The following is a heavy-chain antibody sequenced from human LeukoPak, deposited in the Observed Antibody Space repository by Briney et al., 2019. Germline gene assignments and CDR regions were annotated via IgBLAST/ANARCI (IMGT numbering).Heavy chain of an antibody. V-gene: IGHV1-2*02. CDR1: GYTFTGYY. CDR3: AVYSSSSLGNWFDP. CDR2: INPNSGGT. Sequence: ASVRVSCKASGYTFTGYYMHWVRQAPGQGLEWMGWINPNSGGTNYAQKFQGRVTMTRDTSISTAYMELSRLRSDDTAVYYCAVYSSSSLGNWFDPWGQGTLVTVSS. D-gene: IGHD6-6*01. J-gene: IGHJ5*02.